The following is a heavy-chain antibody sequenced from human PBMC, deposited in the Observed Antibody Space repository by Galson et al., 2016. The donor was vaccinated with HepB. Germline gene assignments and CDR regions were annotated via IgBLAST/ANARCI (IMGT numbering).Heavy chain of an antibody. CDR3: ARAYSGGYDKWFDP. CDR1: GFPFSRYS. V-gene: IGHV3-66*01. CDR2: IYPGGRT. J-gene: IGHJ5*02. Sequence: SLRLPCAASGFPFSRYSMIWVRQAPGKGLEWDSLIYPGGRTNYADSVKGPLTIARDNSMDTVYLQMNSLSAEDTAVYYCARAYSGGYDKWFDPWGQGTLVTVSS. D-gene: IGHD1-26*01.